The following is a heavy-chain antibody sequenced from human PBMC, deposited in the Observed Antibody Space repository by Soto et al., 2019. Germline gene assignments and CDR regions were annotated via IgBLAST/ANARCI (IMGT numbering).Heavy chain of an antibody. J-gene: IGHJ4*02. CDR3: AREEPSDMITFGGVIAH. V-gene: IGHV1-69*13. CDR1: GGTFSSYA. Sequence: ASVKVSCKASGGTFSSYAISWVRQAPGQGLEWMGGIIPIFGTANYAQKFQGRVTITADESTSTAYMELSSLRSEDTAVYYCAREEPSDMITFGGVIAHWGQGTLVTVS. D-gene: IGHD3-16*02. CDR2: IIPIFGTA.